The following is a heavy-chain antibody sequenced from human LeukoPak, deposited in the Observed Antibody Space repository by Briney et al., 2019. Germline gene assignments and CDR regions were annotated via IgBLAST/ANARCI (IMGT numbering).Heavy chain of an antibody. Sequence: PSETLSLTCTVSGGSMSSSSYYWGWIRQPPGKGLEWIGSIYYSGSTYYNPSLKSRVTISVDTSKNQFSLKLSSVTAADTAVYYCARGTYSSTSDWYFDLWGRGTLVTDSS. CDR1: GGSMSSSSYY. CDR2: IYYSGST. D-gene: IGHD6-13*01. CDR3: ARGTYSSTSDWYFDL. J-gene: IGHJ2*01. V-gene: IGHV4-39*07.